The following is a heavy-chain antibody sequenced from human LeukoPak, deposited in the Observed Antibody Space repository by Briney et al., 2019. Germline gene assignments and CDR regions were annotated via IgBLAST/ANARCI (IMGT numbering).Heavy chain of an antibody. CDR3: ARDFRPDYSNCYFDY. V-gene: IGHV6-1*01. D-gene: IGHD4-11*01. Sequence: SQTLSLTCAISGDSVSSNSAAWNWIRQSPSRGLEWLGRTYYRSKWHNDYAVSVKSRITINPDTSKNQFFLQLNSVTPEDTAVYYCARDFRPDYSNCYFDYWGQGTLVTVSS. J-gene: IGHJ4*02. CDR1: GDSVSSNSAA. CDR2: TYYRSKWHN.